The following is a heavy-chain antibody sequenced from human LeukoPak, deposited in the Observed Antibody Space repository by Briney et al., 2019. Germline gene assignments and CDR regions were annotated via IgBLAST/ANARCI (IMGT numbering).Heavy chain of an antibody. J-gene: IGHJ4*02. V-gene: IGHV4-61*02. CDR1: GGSISSGSYY. CDR3: ARDRGWELLYYFDY. CDR2: IYTSGST. D-gene: IGHD1-26*01. Sequence: SETLSLPCTVSGGSISSGSYYWRWIRQPAGKGLEWIGRIYTSGSTNYNPSLKSRVTISVDTSKNQFSLKLSSVTAADTAVYCCARDRGWELLYYFDYWGQGTLVTVSS.